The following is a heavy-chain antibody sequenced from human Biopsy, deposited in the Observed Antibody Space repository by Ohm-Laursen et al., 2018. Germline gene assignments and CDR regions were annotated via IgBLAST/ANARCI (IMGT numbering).Heavy chain of an antibody. D-gene: IGHD2-8*01. V-gene: IGHV4-34*01. Sequence: SETLSLTCAVYSGSFSSNYWTWIRQPPGKGLEWIGEITHSGYTNYNPSLKSRVTVSVYTSKNQFSKNLSSVTAADTAVYYCASRLYGPNPIDYWGQGTLVTVSS. CDR3: ASRLYGPNPIDY. CDR2: ITHSGYT. J-gene: IGHJ4*02. CDR1: SGSFSSNY.